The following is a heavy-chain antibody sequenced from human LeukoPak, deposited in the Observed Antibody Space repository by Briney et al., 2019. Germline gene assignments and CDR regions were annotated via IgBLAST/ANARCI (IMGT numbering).Heavy chain of an antibody. CDR2: IRSKANSYAT. D-gene: IGHD2-2*01. CDR3: TSPYCSSTSCSRGNMDV. V-gene: IGHV3-73*01. Sequence: GGSLRLSCAASGFTFSGSAMHWVRQASGKGLEWVGRIRSKANSYATAYAASVKGRFTISRDDSKNTAYLQMNSLKTEDTAVYYCTSPYCSSTSCSRGNMDVWGKGTTVTVSS. CDR1: GFTFSGSA. J-gene: IGHJ6*03.